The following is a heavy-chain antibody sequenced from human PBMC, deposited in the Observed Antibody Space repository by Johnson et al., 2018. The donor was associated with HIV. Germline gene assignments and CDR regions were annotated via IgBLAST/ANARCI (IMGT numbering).Heavy chain of an antibody. V-gene: IGHV3-66*01. CDR2: IYSGGST. Sequence: VQLVESGGGVLRPGGSLRLSCEGFRFTVSSDYMSWVRQAPGKGLEWVSLIYSGGSTYYTDSVKGRFTISRDNSNNTPYLQMNSLTAEDTAMYFCARDPFPRFYAFDIWGQGTMVTVSS. CDR3: ARDPFPRFYAFDI. CDR1: RFTVSSDY. J-gene: IGHJ3*02.